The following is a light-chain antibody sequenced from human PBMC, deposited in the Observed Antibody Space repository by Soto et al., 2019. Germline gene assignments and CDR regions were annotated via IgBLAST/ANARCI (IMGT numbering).Light chain of an antibody. V-gene: IGKV4-1*01. CDR2: WAS. Sequence: DVVLTQSPDSLAVSLGERATINCKSSQSVLYSPNNMNYLAWYQQKAGQPPKLLIYWASTRESGVPDRFGGSGSGTEFTLTISSLQAEDVAVYYCQQYYSTPWTFGQGTKVDIK. J-gene: IGKJ1*01. CDR1: QSVLYSPNNMNY. CDR3: QQYYSTPWT.